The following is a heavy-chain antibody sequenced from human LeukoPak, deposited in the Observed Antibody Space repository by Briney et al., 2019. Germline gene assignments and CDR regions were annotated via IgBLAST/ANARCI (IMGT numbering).Heavy chain of an antibody. D-gene: IGHD2-2*01. CDR3: ARDNWSLYGSRSGASDI. J-gene: IGHJ3*02. CDR1: GFASSRYW. V-gene: IGHV3-7*01. Sequence: GGSLRLSCAASGFASSRYWMNWVRQAPGRGLEWVAKIKEEGSEKYYVDSVKGRFTISRDNAKNSLYLQMNSLRAEDTAVYYCARDNWSLYGSRSGASDIWGQGTMVIVSS. CDR2: IKEEGSEK.